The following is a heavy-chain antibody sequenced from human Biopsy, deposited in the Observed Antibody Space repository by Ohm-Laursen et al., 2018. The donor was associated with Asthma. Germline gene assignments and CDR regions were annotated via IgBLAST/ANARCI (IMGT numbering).Heavy chain of an antibody. CDR1: GCTFNSAG. V-gene: IGHV1-18*01. CDR2: ISVYNGNT. Sequence: GASVTVSCKTSGCTFNSAGITWVRQAPGQGLEWMGWISVYNGNTKVAQKLQDRVTMITDTSTSTAYMELRSLRSDDTAVYLCARAVDYSHYYGIDVWGQGTTVTVS. J-gene: IGHJ6*02. CDR3: ARAVDYSHYYGIDV. D-gene: IGHD3-10*01.